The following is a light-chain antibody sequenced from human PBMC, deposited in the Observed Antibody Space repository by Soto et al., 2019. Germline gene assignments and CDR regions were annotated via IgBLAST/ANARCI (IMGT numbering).Light chain of an antibody. J-gene: IGKJ1*01. CDR1: QCLAFRDGNIY. V-gene: IGKV2-24*01. Sequence: DIVLTQTPLSLVVTLGQPASISCKSSQCLAFRDGNIYLNWLQQRPGQPPRLLIYKTSNRFSGVPDRFSGSGAGTEFTLKISKVEAEDVGVYYCVEAALLPHAFGQGTKVEI. CDR2: KTS. CDR3: VEAALLPHA.